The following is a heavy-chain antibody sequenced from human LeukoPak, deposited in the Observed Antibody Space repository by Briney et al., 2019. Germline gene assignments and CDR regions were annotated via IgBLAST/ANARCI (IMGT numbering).Heavy chain of an antibody. J-gene: IGHJ5*02. D-gene: IGHD2-2*02. CDR2: INHSGST. CDR3: ARHYCGSTSCYTSWWFDP. Sequence: SETLSLTCAVYGGSFSGYYWSWIRQPPGKGLEWIGEINHSGSTNYNPSLKSRVTISVDTSKNQFSLKLSSVTAADTAVYYCARHYCGSTSCYTSWWFDPWGQGTLVTVSS. CDR1: GGSFSGYY. V-gene: IGHV4-34*01.